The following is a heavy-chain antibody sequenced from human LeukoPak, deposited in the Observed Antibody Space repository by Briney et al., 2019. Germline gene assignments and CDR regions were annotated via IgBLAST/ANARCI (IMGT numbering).Heavy chain of an antibody. CDR2: INQNGGET. CDR3: ARDGTAPGLYFDL. Sequence: PGGSLRLSCAVSGSTFSDFWMNWVRRSPGKGLEWVASINQNGGETSYVDSVKGRFTISRDNPKNSLYLQMSSLRAEDTAVYYCARDGTAPGLYFDLWGQGTLVTVSS. V-gene: IGHV3-7*01. D-gene: IGHD6-13*01. CDR1: GSTFSDFW. J-gene: IGHJ4*01.